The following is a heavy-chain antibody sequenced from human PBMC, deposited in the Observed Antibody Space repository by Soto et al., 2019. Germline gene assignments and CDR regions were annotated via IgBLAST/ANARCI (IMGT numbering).Heavy chain of an antibody. D-gene: IGHD3-9*01. CDR1: GFTFSTYG. Sequence: GGSLRLSCAASGFTFSTYGMHWVRQAPGKGLEWVAVIWYDGRTKYYADSVKGRFTISRDTAKNSLYLQMNSLRAEDTALYFCARASPRGRYFDWLIFPLGHWGQGTLVTVSS. CDR2: IWYDGRTK. V-gene: IGHV3-33*01. J-gene: IGHJ4*02. CDR3: ARASPRGRYFDWLIFPLGH.